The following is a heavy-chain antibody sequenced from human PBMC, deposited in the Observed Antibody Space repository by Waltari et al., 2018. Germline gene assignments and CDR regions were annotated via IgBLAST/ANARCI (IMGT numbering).Heavy chain of an antibody. Sequence: QLVQSGAEVKKPGASVKVSCKGSGYIFSNYGVTWVRQAPGQGLEWMGWISGYNGDAKVEGKFEGRVTMTSDTSTSTAYMRIRGRRSDDTAVYFCARDDGDSSAFGGFWGQGTQVTVSS. D-gene: IGHD3-16*01. CDR3: ARDDGDSSAFGGF. CDR2: ISGYNGDA. J-gene: IGHJ4*02. V-gene: IGHV1-18*01. CDR1: GYIFSNYG.